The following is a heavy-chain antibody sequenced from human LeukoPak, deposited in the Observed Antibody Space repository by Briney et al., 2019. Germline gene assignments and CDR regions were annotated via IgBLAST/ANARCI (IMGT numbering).Heavy chain of an antibody. CDR3: ALLAVASDFDY. CDR1: GFPFSIYE. J-gene: IGHJ4*02. D-gene: IGHD6-19*01. CDR2: IGSSGTTI. Sequence: GGSLRLSCSVSGFPFSIYEMNWVRQAPGKGLEWVSNIGSSGTTIYYADSVKGRFSISRDNAKSSLYLQMNSLRVQDTAVYYCALLAVASDFDYWGQGALVTVSS. V-gene: IGHV3-48*03.